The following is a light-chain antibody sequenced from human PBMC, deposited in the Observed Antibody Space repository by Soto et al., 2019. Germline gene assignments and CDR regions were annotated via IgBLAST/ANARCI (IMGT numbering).Light chain of an antibody. Sequence: AIRMTQSPSSFSASTGDRVTITCRASQGISSYLAWYQQKPGKAPTLLIYAASTLQSGVPSRFSGSGSGTDFTLTISCLQSEDFATYYCQQYYSYITFGGGTKV. V-gene: IGKV1-8*01. CDR1: QGISSY. CDR3: QQYYSYIT. CDR2: AAS. J-gene: IGKJ4*01.